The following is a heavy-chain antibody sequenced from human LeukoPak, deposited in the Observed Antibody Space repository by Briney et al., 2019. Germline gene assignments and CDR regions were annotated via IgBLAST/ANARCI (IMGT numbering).Heavy chain of an antibody. Sequence: PSETLSLTCTVSGGSISSSSYYWPWIRQSPGQGLEWNGSIYHSGSTYNNPCLRSRVTISVDTSKNQVSVKLSSVTAADTAVYYCARSFQRDGYNDYWGQGTLVTVSS. CDR1: GGSISSSSYY. CDR3: ARSFQRDGYNDY. J-gene: IGHJ4*02. CDR2: IYHSGST. D-gene: IGHD5-24*01. V-gene: IGHV4-39*01.